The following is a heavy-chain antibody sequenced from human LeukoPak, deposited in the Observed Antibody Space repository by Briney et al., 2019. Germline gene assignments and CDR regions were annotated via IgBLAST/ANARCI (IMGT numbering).Heavy chain of an antibody. J-gene: IGHJ6*03. CDR3: ARGREGYSYGWGYYYYYMDV. CDR1: GGSISSYY. Sequence: SETLSLTCTVSGGSISSYYWSWIRQPPGKGLEWIGYIYYSGSTHYNPSLKSRVTISVDTSKNQFSLKLSSVTAADTAVYYCARGREGYSYGWGYYYYYMDVWGKGTTVTVSS. CDR2: IYYSGST. V-gene: IGHV4-59*01. D-gene: IGHD5-18*01.